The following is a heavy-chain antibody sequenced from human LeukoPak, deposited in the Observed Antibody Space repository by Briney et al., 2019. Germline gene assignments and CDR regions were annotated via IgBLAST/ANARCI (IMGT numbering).Heavy chain of an antibody. Sequence: TETLSLTCTVSGGSISRYYWSWIRQPPGKGLEWIGYIYYSGSTNYNPSLKSRVTISVDTTKNQFSLKLSSVTAADTAVYYCARLRPGLGYCSGGSCYPDWFDPWGQGTLVTVSS. CDR3: ARLRPGLGYCSGGSCYPDWFDP. CDR2: IYYSGST. CDR1: GGSISRYY. V-gene: IGHV4-59*01. J-gene: IGHJ5*02. D-gene: IGHD2-15*01.